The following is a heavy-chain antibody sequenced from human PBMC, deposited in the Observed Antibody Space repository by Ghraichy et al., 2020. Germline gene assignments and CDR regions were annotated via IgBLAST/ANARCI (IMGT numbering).Heavy chain of an antibody. CDR2: IWYDGSKK. J-gene: IGHJ4*02. D-gene: IGHD6-13*01. CDR3: ARWGGSSSSVRFDY. Sequence: GGSLRLSCAASGFTFSYYGMNWVRQAPGKGLEWVAVIWYDGSKKYYADSVKGRFTISRDNSKNTLYLQMNSLRADDTAVYYCARWGGSSSSVRFDYWGQGTLVTVSS. CDR1: GFTFSYYG. V-gene: IGHV3-33*01.